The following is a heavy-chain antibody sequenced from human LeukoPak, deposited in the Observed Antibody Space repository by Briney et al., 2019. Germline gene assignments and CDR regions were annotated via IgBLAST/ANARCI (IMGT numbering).Heavy chain of an antibody. Sequence: PGGSLRLSCAASGFTFSSYAMSWVRQAPGKGLEWVSAISGSGGSTYYADSVKGRFTISRDNSKNTLYLQMNSLRAEDTAVYYCAKDSFGSGWYYYFDYWGQGTLVTVSS. CDR1: GFTFSSYA. D-gene: IGHD6-19*01. CDR2: ISGSGGST. CDR3: AKDSFGSGWYYYFDY. V-gene: IGHV3-23*01. J-gene: IGHJ4*02.